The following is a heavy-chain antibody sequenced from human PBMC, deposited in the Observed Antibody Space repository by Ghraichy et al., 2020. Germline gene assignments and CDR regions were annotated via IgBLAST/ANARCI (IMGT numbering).Heavy chain of an antibody. CDR2: ISSSSSTI. CDR1: GFTFSSYS. V-gene: IGHV3-48*01. Sequence: GGSLRLSCAASGFTFSSYSMNWVRQAPGKGLEWVSYISSSSSTIYYADSVKGRFTISRDNAKNSLYLQMNSLRAEDPAVYYCARDSGYDFWSGYLDYWGQGTLVTVSS. D-gene: IGHD3-3*01. J-gene: IGHJ4*02. CDR3: ARDSGYDFWSGYLDY.